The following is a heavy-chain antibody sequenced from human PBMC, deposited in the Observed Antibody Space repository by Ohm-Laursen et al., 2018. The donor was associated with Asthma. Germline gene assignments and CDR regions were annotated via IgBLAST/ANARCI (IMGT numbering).Heavy chain of an antibody. V-gene: IGHV3-11*06. CDR1: GFTFSDYY. CDR2: ISSSSSYT. CDR3: ARGEKWLENFGMDV. D-gene: IGHD6-19*01. Sequence: SLRLSCAASGFTFSDYYMTWIRQAPGKGLEWVSYISSSSSYTYYADSAKGRFTISRDNAKNSLYLQMNSLRGEDTAVYYCARGEKWLENFGMDVWGQGTTVTVSS. J-gene: IGHJ6*02.